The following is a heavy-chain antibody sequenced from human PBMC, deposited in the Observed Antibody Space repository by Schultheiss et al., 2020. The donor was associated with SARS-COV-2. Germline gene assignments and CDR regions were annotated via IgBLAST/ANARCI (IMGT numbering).Heavy chain of an antibody. CDR2: IYPGDSDT. Sequence: GGSLRLSCKGSGYSFTSYWIGWVRQMPGKGLEWMGIIYPGDSDTRYSPSFQGQVTISADKSISTAYLQWSSLKASDTAMYYCARRGYCSSTSCYDYYGMDVWGQGTTVTVSS. CDR3: ARRGYCSSTSCYDYYGMDV. J-gene: IGHJ6*02. CDR1: GYSFTSYW. D-gene: IGHD2-2*01. V-gene: IGHV5-51*01.